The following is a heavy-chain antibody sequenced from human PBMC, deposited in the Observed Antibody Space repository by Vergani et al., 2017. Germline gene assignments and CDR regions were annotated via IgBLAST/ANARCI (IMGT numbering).Heavy chain of an antibody. V-gene: IGHV1-2*02. J-gene: IGHJ3*02. Sequence: QVQLVQSGAEVKKPGASVKVSCKASGYTFTGYYMHWVRQAPGQGLEWMGWINPNSGGTNYAQKFQGRVTMTRDTSISTAYMELSRLRSDDTAVYYCARELLMTTLTNDAFDIWGQGTMVTVSS. CDR2: INPNSGGT. D-gene: IGHD4-17*01. CDR1: GYTFTGYY. CDR3: ARELLMTTLTNDAFDI.